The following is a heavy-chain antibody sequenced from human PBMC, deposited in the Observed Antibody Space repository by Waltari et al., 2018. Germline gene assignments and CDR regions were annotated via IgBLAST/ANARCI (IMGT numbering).Heavy chain of an antibody. CDR3: ARDGGRFGDLGDF. J-gene: IGHJ4*02. Sequence: EEPPEASGGGLVQPGRSRRPPCPGPGSSLRTRSTRWCRQAPGKGLEWVGFIRSNAYGGATEYAASMRDRFTISKDGSKRIGFLQMNSLKTENTAIYYCARDGGRFGDLGDFWGPGTLVTVSP. D-gene: IGHD3-16*01. V-gene: IGHV3-49*01. CDR2: IRSNAYGGAT. CDR1: GSSLRTRS.